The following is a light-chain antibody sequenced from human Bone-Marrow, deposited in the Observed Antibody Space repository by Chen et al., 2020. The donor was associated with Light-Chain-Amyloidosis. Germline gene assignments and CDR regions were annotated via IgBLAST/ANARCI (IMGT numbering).Light chain of an antibody. J-gene: IGLJ2*01. CDR3: QSADSSGTYEVI. Sequence: SYELTQPPSVSVTPGQTARITCSGDDLPTKYAYWYQQKLGPAPVLVIHRDTERPSGISERFSGSSSGTTATLTISGVQAEDEADYHCQSADSSGTYEVIFGGGTKLTVL. CDR2: RDT. CDR1: DLPTKY. V-gene: IGLV3-25*03.